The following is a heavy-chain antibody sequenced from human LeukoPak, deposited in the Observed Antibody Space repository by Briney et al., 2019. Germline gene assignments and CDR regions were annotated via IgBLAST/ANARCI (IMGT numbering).Heavy chain of an antibody. V-gene: IGHV5-10-1*01. CDR2: IDPSDSYT. CDR3: ARQGAVAGTRYHYGMDV. D-gene: IGHD6-19*01. Sequence: GESLKISCKGSGYSFTSHWIGWVRQMPGKGLEWMGKIDPSDSYTNYSPSFQGHVTISADKSISTAYLQWSSLKASDTAMYYCARQGAVAGTRYHYGMDVWGQGTTVTVSS. CDR1: GYSFTSHW. J-gene: IGHJ6*02.